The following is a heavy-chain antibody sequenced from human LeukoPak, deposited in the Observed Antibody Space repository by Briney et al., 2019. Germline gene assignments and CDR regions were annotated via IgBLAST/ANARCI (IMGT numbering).Heavy chain of an antibody. D-gene: IGHD3-10*01. CDR3: ARGQATMVRGVYFDY. CDR2: INHSGST. Sequence: SETLSLTCAVYGGSFSGYYWSWIRQPPGKGLEWIGEINHSGSTNYNPSLKSRVTISVDTSKDQFSLKLSSVTAADTAVYYCARGQATMVRGVYFDYWGQGTLVTVSS. V-gene: IGHV4-34*01. CDR1: GGSFSGYY. J-gene: IGHJ4*02.